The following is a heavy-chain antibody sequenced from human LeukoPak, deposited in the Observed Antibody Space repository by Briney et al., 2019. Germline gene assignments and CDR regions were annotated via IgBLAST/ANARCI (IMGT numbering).Heavy chain of an antibody. CDR2: IIPIFGTA. Sequence: GASVKVSCKASGGTFSSYAISWVRQAPGQGLEWMGGIIPIFGTANYAQKFQGRVTITADESTSTAYIELSSLRSEDTAVYYCARSQAGYYGSGSYPYYYYYGMDVWGKGTTVTVSS. J-gene: IGHJ6*04. D-gene: IGHD3-10*01. CDR3: ARSQAGYYGSGSYPYYYYYGMDV. V-gene: IGHV1-69*13. CDR1: GGTFSSYA.